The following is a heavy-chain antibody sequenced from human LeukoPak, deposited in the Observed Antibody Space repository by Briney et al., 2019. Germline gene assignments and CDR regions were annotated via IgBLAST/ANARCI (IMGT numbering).Heavy chain of an antibody. CDR1: GFTLGAYA. J-gene: IGHJ4*02. CDR2: ISGDGGTS. D-gene: IGHD5-24*01. CDR3: ARARSGFAMASWLDS. V-gene: IGHV3-23*01. Sequence: GGSLRLSCADSGFTLGAYAMSWVRQAPGKGLEWVSVISGDGGTSYHAHSVKGRFTTSRDDSKNTLYLQMKSLRVEDTAVYYCARARSGFAMASWLDSWGQGTLVIVSS.